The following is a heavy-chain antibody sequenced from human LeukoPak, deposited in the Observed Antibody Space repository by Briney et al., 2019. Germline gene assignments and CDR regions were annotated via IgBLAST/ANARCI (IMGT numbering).Heavy chain of an antibody. CDR1: GFTFSSYG. CDR2: ISYDGSNK. J-gene: IGHJ5*01. Sequence: GGSLRLSCAASGFTFSSYGMHWVRQAPGKGLEWVAVISYDGSNKYYADSVKGRFTISRDNSKSTLYLQMNSLRAEDTAVYYCAKPPLDDSSSWYGNSGGQGTRVTVPS. V-gene: IGHV3-30*18. D-gene: IGHD6-13*01. CDR3: AKPPLDDSSSWYGNS.